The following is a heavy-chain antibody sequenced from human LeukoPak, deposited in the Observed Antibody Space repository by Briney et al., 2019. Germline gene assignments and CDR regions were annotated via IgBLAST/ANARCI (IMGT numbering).Heavy chain of an antibody. CDR2: INHSGST. Sequence: PSETLSLTCAVYGGSFSGYYWSWIRQPPGKGLEWIGEINHSGSTNYNPSLKSRVTISVDTSKNQFSLKLSSVTAADTAVYYCARPGGYCSSTSCYGSFHYWGQGTLVTVSS. V-gene: IGHV4-34*01. CDR3: ARPGGYCSSTSCYGSFHY. D-gene: IGHD2-2*01. CDR1: GGSFSGYY. J-gene: IGHJ4*02.